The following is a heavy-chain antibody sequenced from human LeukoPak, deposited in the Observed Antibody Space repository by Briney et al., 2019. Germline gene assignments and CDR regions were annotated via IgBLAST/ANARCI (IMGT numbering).Heavy chain of an antibody. J-gene: IGHJ3*02. D-gene: IGHD4-17*01. Sequence: SETLSLTCTVSGGSISSYYWSWIRQPAEKGLEWIGRIYTSGSTNYNRSLKSRVTMSVDTSKNQLSLKLSSVTAADTAVYYCARTVTLVYAFDIWGQGTMVTVSS. V-gene: IGHV4-4*07. CDR2: IYTSGST. CDR3: ARTVTLVYAFDI. CDR1: GGSISSYY.